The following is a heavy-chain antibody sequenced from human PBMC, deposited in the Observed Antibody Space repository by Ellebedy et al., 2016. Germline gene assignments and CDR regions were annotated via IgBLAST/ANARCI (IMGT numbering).Heavy chain of an antibody. V-gene: IGHV4-59*01. CDR3: ARLYGVYDYYWWSDL. D-gene: IGHD4-17*01. CDR1: GASITRYY. J-gene: IGHJ2*01. Sequence: SETLSLTCTVSGASITRYYWSWIRQPPGKGLEWIGYIYFSGSTNYNPSLKSRVTISVDTSKNQLSLKLSPVTAADTAVYYCARLYGVYDYYWWSDLWGRGTLVTVSS. CDR2: IYFSGST.